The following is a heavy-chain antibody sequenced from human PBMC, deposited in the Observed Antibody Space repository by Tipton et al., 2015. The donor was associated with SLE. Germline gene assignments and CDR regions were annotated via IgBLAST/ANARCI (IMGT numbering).Heavy chain of an antibody. CDR2: IHTSGST. J-gene: IGHJ3*02. CDR1: GASIINSY. D-gene: IGHD6-19*01. Sequence: TLSLTCTVSGASIINSYWSWIRQSPEKGLEYIGYIHTSGSTNYNPSLKSRVTMSVDTSRKQFSLKLTSVTAADTAVYYCARRGWVDAFDIWGQGTMVIVSS. CDR3: ARRGWVDAFDI. V-gene: IGHV4-4*08.